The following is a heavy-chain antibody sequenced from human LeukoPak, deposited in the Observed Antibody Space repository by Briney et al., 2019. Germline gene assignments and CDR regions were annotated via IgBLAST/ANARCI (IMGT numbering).Heavy chain of an antibody. D-gene: IGHD1-26*01. CDR1: GGSFSGYY. CDR2: INHSGST. Sequence: PSETLSLTCAVYGGSFSGYYWSWIRQPPGKGLEWIGEINHSGSTNYNPSLKSRVTISADTSKNQFSLKLSSVTAADTAVYYCARGRRGSGSYYYYYGMDVWGQGTTVTVSS. J-gene: IGHJ6*02. V-gene: IGHV4-34*01. CDR3: ARGRRGSGSYYYYYGMDV.